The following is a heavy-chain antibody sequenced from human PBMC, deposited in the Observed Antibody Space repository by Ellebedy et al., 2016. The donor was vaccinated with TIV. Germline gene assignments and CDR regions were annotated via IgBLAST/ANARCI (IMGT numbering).Heavy chain of an antibody. Sequence: SETLSLTXTVSGGSASRYFWSWIRQPAGKGLEWIGRIFTSGSFNYNPSLMSRVTMSVVTSKNQISLRLNSVTAADTAVYYCARVHCSITTCDYYYMDVWGKGPTVTVSS. CDR2: IFTSGSF. CDR1: GGSASRYF. J-gene: IGHJ6*03. CDR3: ARVHCSITTCDYYYMDV. D-gene: IGHD1-1*01. V-gene: IGHV4-4*07.